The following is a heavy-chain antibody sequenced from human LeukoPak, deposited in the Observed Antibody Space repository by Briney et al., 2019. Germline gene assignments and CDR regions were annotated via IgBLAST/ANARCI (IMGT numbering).Heavy chain of an antibody. Sequence: KASETLSLTCTDSGGSISSYYWSWIRQPPGKGLEWIGYIYTSGSTNCNPSLKSRVTISVDTSKNQFSLKLSSVTAADTAVYYCARVTAAGMDYWGQGTLVTVSS. V-gene: IGHV4-4*09. CDR2: IYTSGST. CDR1: GGSISSYY. CDR3: ARVTAAGMDY. J-gene: IGHJ4*02. D-gene: IGHD6-13*01.